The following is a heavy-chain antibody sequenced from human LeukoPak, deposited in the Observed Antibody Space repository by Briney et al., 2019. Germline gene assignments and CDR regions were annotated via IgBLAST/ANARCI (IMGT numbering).Heavy chain of an antibody. D-gene: IGHD6-13*01. CDR3: AKSGSSWYRSYFDY. CDR2: ISGSGGST. J-gene: IGHJ4*02. CDR1: GFTFSSYA. V-gene: IGHV3-23*01. Sequence: GGSLRLSCAASGFTFSSYAMSWVRQAPGKGLEWVSAISGSGGSTYYADSVKGRFTISRDNSKNTLYLQMSSLRAEDTAVYYCAKSGSSWYRSYFDYWGQGTLVTVSS.